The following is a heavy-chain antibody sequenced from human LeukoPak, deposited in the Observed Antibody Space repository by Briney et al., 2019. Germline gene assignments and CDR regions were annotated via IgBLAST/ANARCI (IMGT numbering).Heavy chain of an antibody. Sequence: GGSLRLSCAASGFTFSDYYVSWIRQAPGKGLEWVSYISSSGSTIYYADSVKGRFTISRDNAKNSLYLQMNSLRAEDTAVYYCASMGYYYDSSGYYRYWGQGTLVTVSS. CDR2: ISSSGSTI. D-gene: IGHD3-22*01. CDR1: GFTFSDYY. V-gene: IGHV3-11*01. J-gene: IGHJ4*02. CDR3: ASMGYYYDSSGYYRY.